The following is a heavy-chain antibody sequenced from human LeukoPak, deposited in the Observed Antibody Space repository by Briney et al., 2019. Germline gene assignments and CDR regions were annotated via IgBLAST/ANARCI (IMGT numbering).Heavy chain of an antibody. V-gene: IGHV3-30-3*01. D-gene: IGHD3-16*01. Sequence: GGSLRLSCAASGFTFSSYAMHWVRQAPGKGLEWVAVISYDGSNKYYADSVKGRFTISRDNAKNSLYLQMNSLRAEDTAVYYCARGLWGSRSGVDYWGQGTLVTVSS. CDR2: ISYDGSNK. J-gene: IGHJ4*02. CDR3: ARGLWGSRSGVDY. CDR1: GFTFSSYA.